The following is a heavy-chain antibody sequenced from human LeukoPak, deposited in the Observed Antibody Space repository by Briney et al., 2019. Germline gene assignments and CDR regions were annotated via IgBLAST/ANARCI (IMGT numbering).Heavy chain of an antibody. Sequence: GGSLRLSCAASGFTFSDYWMHWVRQAPGKGLEWVSTVTASGGSTYYADSVKGRFTISRDNSKNTLYLQMNSLRAEDTAVYYCAKDLEDFWSGTDYWGQGTLVTVSS. V-gene: IGHV3-23*01. CDR3: AKDLEDFWSGTDY. CDR2: VTASGGST. J-gene: IGHJ4*02. CDR1: GFTFSDYW. D-gene: IGHD3-3*01.